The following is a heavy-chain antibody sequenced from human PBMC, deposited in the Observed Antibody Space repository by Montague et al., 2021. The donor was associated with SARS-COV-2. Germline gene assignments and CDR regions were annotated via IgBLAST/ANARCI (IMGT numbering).Heavy chain of an antibody. CDR1: GFTFSNYA. CDR3: ASELLGAFDI. Sequence: SLRLSCAASGFTFSNYAMHWVRQAPGKGLEWVAVISYDGSNKHYADSVKGRFTISRDNSKNTLYLQMNSLRAEDTAVYYCASELLGAFDIWGQGTMVTVSS. CDR2: ISYDGSNK. J-gene: IGHJ3*02. V-gene: IGHV3-30-3*01. D-gene: IGHD2/OR15-2a*01.